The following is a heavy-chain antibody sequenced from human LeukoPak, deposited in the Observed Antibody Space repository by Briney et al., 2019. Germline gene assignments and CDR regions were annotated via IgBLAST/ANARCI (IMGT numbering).Heavy chain of an antibody. CDR3: TRDRYSFDC. J-gene: IGHJ4*02. D-gene: IGHD4-11*01. CDR2: IRSKAYGGTT. CDR1: GFTFGDYA. V-gene: IGHV3-49*04. Sequence: QPGRSLRLSCTASGFTFGDYAMSWVRQAPGKGLEWVGFIRSKAYGGTTEYAASVKGRFTISRDDSKSIAYLQMNSLKTEDTAVYYCTRDRYSFDCWGQGTLVTVSS.